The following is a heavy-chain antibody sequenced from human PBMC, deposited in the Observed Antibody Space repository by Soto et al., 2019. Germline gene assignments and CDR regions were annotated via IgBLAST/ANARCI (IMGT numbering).Heavy chain of an antibody. V-gene: IGHV1-18*01. CDR1: GYRFSRYG. CDR2: ISTYNGNT. Sequence: QVQLVQSGGEVKKPGASVKVSCKASGYRFSRYGINWVRQAPGQGLEWMGWISTYNGNTQYAPKFQDRVTMTTDTSTNTVYLELRSLTSDDTAVYYCARAEEDANLMIVVLLGDYWGQGTLVSVSS. J-gene: IGHJ4*02. CDR3: ARAEEDANLMIVVLLGDY. D-gene: IGHD2-21*01.